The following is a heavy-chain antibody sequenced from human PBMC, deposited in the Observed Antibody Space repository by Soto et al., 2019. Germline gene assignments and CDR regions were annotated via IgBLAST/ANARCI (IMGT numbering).Heavy chain of an antibody. J-gene: IGHJ4*02. CDR2: INPSDGST. CDR3: ARGVVDTALVALYFDY. CDR1: GYTLASYY. D-gene: IGHD5-18*01. V-gene: IGHV1-46*01. Sequence: ASVEVSCKASGYTLASYYVHWVRQDPRQGPEWMGIINPSDGSTSYAQKFQGRVTMTRDTSTSTVYMELRSLKSEDTAVYYCARGVVDTALVALYFDYWGQGTLVTVSS.